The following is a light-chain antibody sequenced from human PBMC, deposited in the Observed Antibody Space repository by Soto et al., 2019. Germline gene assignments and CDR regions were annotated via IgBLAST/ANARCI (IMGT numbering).Light chain of an antibody. J-gene: IGKJ4*01. CDR3: HQRTKWPLT. CDR1: QSISVY. V-gene: IGKV3-11*01. CDR2: DAS. Sequence: EIVLTQSPATLSLSPGERASLSCRASQSISVYLAWYQQKPGQAPRLLIYDASNGATGIPARFSGSGSGTDFTLTISSLEPEDVAVYYCHQRTKWPLTFGGGTKVDIK.